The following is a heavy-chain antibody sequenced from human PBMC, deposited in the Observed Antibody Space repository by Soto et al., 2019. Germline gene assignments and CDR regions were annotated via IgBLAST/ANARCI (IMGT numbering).Heavy chain of an antibody. CDR2: IIPIFGTA. Sequence: SVKVSCKASGGTFSSYAISWVRQAPGQGLEWMGGIIPIFGTANYAQKFQGRVTITADESTSTAYMELSSLRSEDTAVYYCARGSSSSWYWSVGGNWFDPWGQGTLVTVSS. J-gene: IGHJ5*02. D-gene: IGHD6-13*01. CDR1: GGTFSSYA. CDR3: ARGSSSSWYWSVGGNWFDP. V-gene: IGHV1-69*13.